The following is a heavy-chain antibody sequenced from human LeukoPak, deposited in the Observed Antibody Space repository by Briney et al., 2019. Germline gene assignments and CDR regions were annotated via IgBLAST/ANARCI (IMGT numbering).Heavy chain of an antibody. Sequence: AASVKVSCKASGYTFTSYGISWVRQAPGQGLEWMGWISAYSGDTNYAQKFQGRATMTTDTSTSTAYMELRSLSSDDTAVYYCARGSGYGDSPGLHWGQGALVTVSS. J-gene: IGHJ4*02. V-gene: IGHV1-18*01. CDR3: ARGSGYGDSPGLH. CDR1: GYTFTSYG. D-gene: IGHD4-17*01. CDR2: ISAYSGDT.